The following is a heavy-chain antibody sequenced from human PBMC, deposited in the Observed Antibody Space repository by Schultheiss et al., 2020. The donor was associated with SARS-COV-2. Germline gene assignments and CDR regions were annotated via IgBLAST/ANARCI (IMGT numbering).Heavy chain of an antibody. Sequence: GGSLRLSCAASGFTFSSYWMSWVRQAPGKGLEWVSYISSSSSTIYYADSVKGRFTISRDNAKNSLYLQMNSLRAEDTAVYYCARRYCSSTSCYKRGWFDPWGQGTLVTVSS. CDR1: GFTFSSYW. D-gene: IGHD2-2*02. CDR2: ISSSSSTI. CDR3: ARRYCSSTSCYKRGWFDP. V-gene: IGHV3-48*04. J-gene: IGHJ5*02.